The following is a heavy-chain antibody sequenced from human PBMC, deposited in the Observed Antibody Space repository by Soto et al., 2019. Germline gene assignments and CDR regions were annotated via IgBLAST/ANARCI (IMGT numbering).Heavy chain of an antibody. CDR3: ARDPTRGYSYVFDY. D-gene: IGHD5-18*01. J-gene: IGHJ4*02. V-gene: IGHV4-59*01. CDR1: GGSISSYY. CDR2: IYYSGST. Sequence: PSETLYLTCTVSGGSISSYYWSWIRQPPGKGLEWIGYIYYSGSTNYNPSLKSRVTISVDTSKNQFSLKLSSVTAADTAVYYCARDPTRGYSYVFDYWGQGTLVTVSS.